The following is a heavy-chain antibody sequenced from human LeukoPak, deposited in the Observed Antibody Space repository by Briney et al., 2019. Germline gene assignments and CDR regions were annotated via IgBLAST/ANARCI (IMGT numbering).Heavy chain of an antibody. CDR3: ASSLNTVMVSPYYLEY. V-gene: IGHV3-11*04. D-gene: IGHD5-18*01. CDR2: LTSGGVSA. CDR1: GFTLSDYS. J-gene: IGHJ4*02. Sequence: GGSLRLSCAASGFTLSDYSMTWVRQAPGQGLEWISFLTSGGVSAFYADSVRGRFTVSRDDARNSLYLYMNTLRADDTAVYYCASSLNTVMVSPYYLEYWGPGTLVTVSS.